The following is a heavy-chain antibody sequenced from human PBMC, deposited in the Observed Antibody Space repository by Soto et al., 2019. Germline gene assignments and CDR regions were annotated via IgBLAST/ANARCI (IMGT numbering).Heavy chain of an antibody. CDR2: IWYDGSNK. Sequence: QVQLVESGGGVVQPGRSLRLSCAASGFTFSSYGMHWVRQAPGKGLEWVAVIWYDGSNKYYADSVKGRFTISRDNSKNTLYLQMNSLRAEDTAVYYCARDQSTCSGGSCYSSFDYWGQGTLVTVSS. D-gene: IGHD2-15*01. CDR3: ARDQSTCSGGSCYSSFDY. J-gene: IGHJ4*02. V-gene: IGHV3-33*01. CDR1: GFTFSSYG.